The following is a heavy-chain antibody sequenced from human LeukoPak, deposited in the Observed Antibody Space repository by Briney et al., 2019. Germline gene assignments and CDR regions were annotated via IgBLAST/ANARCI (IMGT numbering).Heavy chain of an antibody. CDR2: ISYDGSNK. CDR1: GFTFSSYA. CDR3: ARGAPGAYYDSSGPYHFDY. D-gene: IGHD3-22*01. Sequence: GRSLRLSCAASGFTFSSYAMHWVRQAPGKGLEWVAVISYDGSNKYYADSVKGRFTISRDNSKNTLYLQMNSLRAEDTAVYYCARGAPGAYYDSSGPYHFDYWGQGTLVTVSS. V-gene: IGHV3-30-3*01. J-gene: IGHJ4*02.